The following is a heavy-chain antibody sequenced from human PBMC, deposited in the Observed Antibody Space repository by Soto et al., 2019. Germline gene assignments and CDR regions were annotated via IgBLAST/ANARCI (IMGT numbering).Heavy chain of an antibody. D-gene: IGHD7-27*01. V-gene: IGHV1-3*01. J-gene: IGHJ3*02. Sequence: ASVKVSCKASGYTFTSYTIHWVRQAPGQRLEWMGWINAGNGNTKYSQQSQGRVTITRDTSASTAYMELSSLKSEDTAVYYCARSFTGVDAFDIWGQGTMVTVSS. CDR1: GYTFTSYT. CDR2: INAGNGNT. CDR3: ARSFTGVDAFDI.